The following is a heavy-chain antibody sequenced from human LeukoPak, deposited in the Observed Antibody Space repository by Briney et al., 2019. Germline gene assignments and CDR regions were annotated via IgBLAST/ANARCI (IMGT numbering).Heavy chain of an antibody. V-gene: IGHV1-69*13. CDR3: AAQGGPLSSIAMARHDAFDI. Sequence: ASVKVSCKASGGAFSSYAISWVRQAPGQGLEWMGGIIPIFGTANYAQKFQGRVTITAEESTSTAYMELSSLRSEDTAVYYCAAQGGPLSSIAMARHDAFDIWGQGTMVTVSS. J-gene: IGHJ3*02. CDR1: GGAFSSYA. CDR2: IIPIFGTA. D-gene: IGHD5-18*01.